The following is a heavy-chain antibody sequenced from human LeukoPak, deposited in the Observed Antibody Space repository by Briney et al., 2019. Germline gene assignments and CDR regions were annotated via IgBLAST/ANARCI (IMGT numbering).Heavy chain of an antibody. CDR2: ISGSGGST. J-gene: IGHJ4*02. CDR3: AKWELLAFFDY. D-gene: IGHD1-26*01. V-gene: IGHV3-23*01. CDR1: GFTFSSYW. Sequence: GGSLRLSCAASGFTFSSYWMSWVRQAPGKGLEWVSAISGSGGSTYYADSVKGRFPISRDNSKNTLYLQMNSLRAEDTAVYYCAKWELLAFFDYWGQGTLVTVSS.